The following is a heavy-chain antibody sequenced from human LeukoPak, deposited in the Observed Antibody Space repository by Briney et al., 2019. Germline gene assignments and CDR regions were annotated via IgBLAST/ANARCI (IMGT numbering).Heavy chain of an antibody. J-gene: IGHJ3*02. Sequence: SETLSLTCTVSGGSISSYYWSWIRQPPGKGLGWIGYIYYSGSTNYNPSLKSRVTISVDTSKNQFSLKLSSVTAADTAVYYCARLHGSGAFDIWGQGTMVTVSS. V-gene: IGHV4-59*01. CDR3: ARLHGSGAFDI. D-gene: IGHD7-27*01. CDR2: IYYSGST. CDR1: GGSISSYY.